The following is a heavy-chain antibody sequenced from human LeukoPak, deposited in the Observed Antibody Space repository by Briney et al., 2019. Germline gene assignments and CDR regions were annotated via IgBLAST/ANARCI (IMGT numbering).Heavy chain of an antibody. CDR3: AKVSGGYDILTGCIDY. CDR2: ISGSGGST. Sequence: PGGSLRLSCAASGFTFSSYAMSWVRQAPGKGLEWVSAISGSGGSTYYADSVKGRFTISRDNSKNTLYLQMNSLRAEDTAVYYCAKVSGGYDILTGCIDYWGQGTLVTVSS. D-gene: IGHD3-9*01. CDR1: GFTFSSYA. V-gene: IGHV3-23*01. J-gene: IGHJ4*02.